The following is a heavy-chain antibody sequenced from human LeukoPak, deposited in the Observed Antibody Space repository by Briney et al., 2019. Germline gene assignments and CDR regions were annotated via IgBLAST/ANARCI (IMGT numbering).Heavy chain of an antibody. Sequence: ASMKVSCKVSGYTLTDLSIHWVRQAPGKGLEWMGGFDPENSETIYAQRFQGRVTMTEDTSSDTAYMFLTSLRSEDTALYYCATLNYGDLRGGGFEVWGQGTMVSVSS. D-gene: IGHD4-17*01. CDR2: FDPENSET. CDR3: ATLNYGDLRGGGFEV. V-gene: IGHV1-24*01. CDR1: GYTLTDLS. J-gene: IGHJ3*01.